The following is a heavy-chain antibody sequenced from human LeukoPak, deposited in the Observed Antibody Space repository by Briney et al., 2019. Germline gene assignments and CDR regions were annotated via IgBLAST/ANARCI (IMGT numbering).Heavy chain of an antibody. J-gene: IGHJ4*02. CDR3: ARHENDYGDSFIDY. CDR2: IYYSGST. V-gene: IGHV4-59*08. CDR1: GGSISSYY. D-gene: IGHD4-17*01. Sequence: SETLSLTCTVSGGSISSYYWSWIRQPPGKGLEWIGYIYYSGSTNYNPSLKSRVTISVDTSKNQFSLKLSSVTAADTAVYYYARHENDYGDSFIDYWGQGALVTVSS.